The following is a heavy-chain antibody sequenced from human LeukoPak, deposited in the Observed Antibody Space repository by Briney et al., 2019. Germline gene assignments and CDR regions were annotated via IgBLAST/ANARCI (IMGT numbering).Heavy chain of an antibody. Sequence: GGSLRLSCAASGFTFSSYAMHWVRQAPGKGLEWVANIKEDGSEKYYVDSVKGRFTISRDNAKNSLYLQMNSLRAEDTAVYYCARELRVVVTTYFDYWGQGTLVTVSS. J-gene: IGHJ4*02. V-gene: IGHV3-7*01. D-gene: IGHD3-22*01. CDR1: GFTFSSYA. CDR2: IKEDGSEK. CDR3: ARELRVVVTTYFDY.